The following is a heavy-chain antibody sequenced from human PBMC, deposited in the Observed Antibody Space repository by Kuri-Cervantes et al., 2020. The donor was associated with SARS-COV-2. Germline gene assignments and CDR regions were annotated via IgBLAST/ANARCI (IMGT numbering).Heavy chain of an antibody. V-gene: IGHV3-21*01. CDR3: ARDHIGARRRGDIDY. Sequence: GGSLRLSCVASGFTFSSYAMNWVRQAPGKGLEWVSSISSTSHYIYYADSMEGRFTISRDNAKNFLYLQMNSLRADDTAVYYCARDHIGARRRGDIDYWGKGTLVTVSS. J-gene: IGHJ4*02. CDR1: GFTFSSYA. CDR2: ISSTSHYI. D-gene: IGHD6-6*01.